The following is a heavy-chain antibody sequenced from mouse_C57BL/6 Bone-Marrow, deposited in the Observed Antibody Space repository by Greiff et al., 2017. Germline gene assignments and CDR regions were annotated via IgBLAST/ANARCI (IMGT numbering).Heavy chain of an antibody. CDR3: ARDDYGSSYVDCDLGD. J-gene: IGHJ1*03. CDR2: IYPGSGST. D-gene: IGHD1-1*01. Sequence: VQLQQSGAELMKPGASVKLSCKASGYTFTGYWIEWVKQRPGHGLEWIGEIYPGSGSTNYNEKFKDKATFTADTSSNTAYMQLSSLTTEDSAIYVCARDDYGSSYVDCDLGDRGTGITVT. V-gene: IGHV1-9*01. CDR1: GYTFTGYW.